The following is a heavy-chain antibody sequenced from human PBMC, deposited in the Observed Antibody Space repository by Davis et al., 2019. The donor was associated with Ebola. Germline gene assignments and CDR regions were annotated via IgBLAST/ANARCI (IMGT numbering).Heavy chain of an antibody. Sequence: GGSLRLSCAASGFTFNIFDMHWVRQAPGRGLEWVAFVRSHGSDDHYADSVKGRFTISRDNSKNTLYLQMNSLRAEDTAVYYCAKDRTPNDGRWDFDYWGQGTLVTVSS. V-gene: IGHV3-30*02. J-gene: IGHJ4*02. CDR1: GFTFNIFD. D-gene: IGHD1-1*01. CDR3: AKDRTPNDGRWDFDY. CDR2: VRSHGSDD.